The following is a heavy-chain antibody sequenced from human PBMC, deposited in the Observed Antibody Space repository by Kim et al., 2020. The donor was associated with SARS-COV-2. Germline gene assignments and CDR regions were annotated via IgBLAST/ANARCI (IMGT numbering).Heavy chain of an antibody. CDR3: ARDRGSGWLFDY. J-gene: IGHJ4*02. Sequence: GYADAVKGRFTISRDNAKNSLYLQMNSLRAEDTALYYCARDRGSGWLFDYWGQGTLVTVSS. V-gene: IGHV3-20*03. D-gene: IGHD6-19*01.